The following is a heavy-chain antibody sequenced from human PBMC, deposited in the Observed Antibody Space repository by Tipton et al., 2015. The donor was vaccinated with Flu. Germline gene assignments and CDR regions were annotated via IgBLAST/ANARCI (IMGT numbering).Heavy chain of an antibody. CDR3: ARERGEDPQGWYFDL. CDR1: GGSISSGGYY. J-gene: IGHJ2*01. V-gene: IGHV4-31*03. Sequence: LRLSCTVSGGSISSGGYYWSWIRQHPGKGLEWIGYIYYSGSTYYNPSLKSRVTISVDTSKNQFSLKLSSVTAADTAVYYCARERGEDPQGWYFDLWGRGTLVTVSS. D-gene: IGHD2-15*01. CDR2: IYYSGST.